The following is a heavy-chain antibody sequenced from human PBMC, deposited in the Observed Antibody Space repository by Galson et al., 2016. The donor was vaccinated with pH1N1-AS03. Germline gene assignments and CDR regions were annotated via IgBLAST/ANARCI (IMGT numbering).Heavy chain of an antibody. CDR1: GYTFTDYA. D-gene: IGHD4-17*01. CDR3: ARHDPTGDYGVTHWFVDL. CDR2: IRTYNGDA. V-gene: IGHV1-18*04. Sequence: SVKASCKASGYTFTDYALSWVRQAPGQGLEWMGWIRTYNGDANYAEKFQGRVTMTTDTSTSTAYMELRSLRSDDTAVYYCARHDPTGDYGVTHWFVDLLGRGTLVTVSS. J-gene: IGHJ2*01.